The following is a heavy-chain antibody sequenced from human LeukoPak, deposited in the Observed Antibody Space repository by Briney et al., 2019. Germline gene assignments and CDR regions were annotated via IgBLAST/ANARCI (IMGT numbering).Heavy chain of an antibody. D-gene: IGHD3-10*01. CDR1: GGSISSYY. J-gene: IGHJ5*02. V-gene: IGHV4-4*07. CDR2: IYTSGST. CDR3: ARDATMVRGVIIEYNWFDP. Sequence: SETLSLTCTVSGGSISSYYWSWIRQPAGKGLEWIGRIYTSGSTNYNPSLKSRVTMSVDTSKNQFSLKLSSVTAADTAVYYYARDATMVRGVIIEYNWFDPWGQGTLVTVSS.